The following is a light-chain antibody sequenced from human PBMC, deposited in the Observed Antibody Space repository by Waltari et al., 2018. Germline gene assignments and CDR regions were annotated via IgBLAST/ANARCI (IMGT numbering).Light chain of an antibody. Sequence: IVLTQSPGILSLSPGEGATLSCRASESTSRSSLAWYQQKPGQAPRRVMYGTSNRATDIPDRFSGSGAGTGFTLTISRLEPEDFAVYYCQQYGRLFGGGTKVEI. J-gene: IGKJ4*01. CDR3: QQYGRL. CDR1: ESTSRSS. V-gene: IGKV3-20*01. CDR2: GTS.